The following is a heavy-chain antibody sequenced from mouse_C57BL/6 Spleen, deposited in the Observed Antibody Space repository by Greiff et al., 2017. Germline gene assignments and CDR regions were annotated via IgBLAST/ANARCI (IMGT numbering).Heavy chain of an antibody. CDR1: GYTFTSHW. CDR3: ATVYYGNSYAMDY. Sequence: QVQLKQPGAELVKPGASVKLSCKASGYTFTSHWMHWVKQRPGQGLEWIGMIHPNSGSTNYNEKFKSKATLTVDKSSSTAYMQLSSLTSEDSAVYYCATVYYGNSYAMDYWGQGTSVTVSS. J-gene: IGHJ4*01. CDR2: IHPNSGST. D-gene: IGHD2-1*01. V-gene: IGHV1-64*01.